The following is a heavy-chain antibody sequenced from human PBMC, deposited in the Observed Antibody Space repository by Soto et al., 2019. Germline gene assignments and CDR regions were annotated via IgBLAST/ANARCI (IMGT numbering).Heavy chain of an antibody. CDR2: IYYSGST. CDR3: ARVFQGGDCSGGSCYSEYFQH. J-gene: IGHJ1*01. D-gene: IGHD2-15*01. V-gene: IGHV4-59*01. CDR1: GGSISSYY. Sequence: KASETLSLTCTVXGGSISSYYWSWIRQSPGKGLEWIGYIYYSGSTNYNPSLKSRVTISVDTSKNQFSLKLSSVTAADTAVYYCARVFQGGDCSGGSCYSEYFQHWGQGTLVTVSS.